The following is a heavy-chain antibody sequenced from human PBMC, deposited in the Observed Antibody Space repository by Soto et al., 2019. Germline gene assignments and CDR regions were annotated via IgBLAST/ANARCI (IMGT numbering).Heavy chain of an antibody. J-gene: IGHJ4*02. CDR2: IYPGDFDT. CDR1: GYSFNTYW. D-gene: IGHD5-18*01. CDR3: ARLFGYSYGPQELFDD. Sequence: GESLKISCMGSGYSFNTYWIGWVRQMPGKGLEWMGIIYPGDFDTRYSPSFQGHVTMSVDKSINTAYLQWSSLETSDTAMYYCARLFGYSYGPQELFDDRGQGTPVTVAS. V-gene: IGHV5-51*01.